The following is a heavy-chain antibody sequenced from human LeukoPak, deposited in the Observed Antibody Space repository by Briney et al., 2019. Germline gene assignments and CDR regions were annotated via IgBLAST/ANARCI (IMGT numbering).Heavy chain of an antibody. CDR3: ARGGSSWYWYFDY. J-gene: IGHJ4*02. Sequence: GGSLRLSCAASGFTFSSSAMSWVRQAPGKGLEWVSAISNNGGYTYYADSVQGRFTISRDNSKSTLCLQMNSLRAEDTAVYYCARGGSSWYWYFDYWGQGTLVTVSS. CDR2: ISNNGGYT. CDR1: GFTFSSSA. D-gene: IGHD6-13*01. V-gene: IGHV3-23*01.